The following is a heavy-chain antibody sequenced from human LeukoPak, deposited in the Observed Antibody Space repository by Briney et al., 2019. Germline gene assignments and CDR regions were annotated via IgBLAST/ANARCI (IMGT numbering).Heavy chain of an antibody. CDR1: GFTVSSNY. D-gene: IGHD3-22*01. CDR2: IYSGGST. Sequence: PGGSLRLSCAASGFTVSSNYMSWVRQAPGKGLEGVSVIYSGGSTYYADSVKGRFTISRDNSKNTLYLQMNSLRAEDTAVYYCARDSSGYYLPAFDIWGQGTMVTVSS. CDR3: ARDSSGYYLPAFDI. J-gene: IGHJ3*02. V-gene: IGHV3-53*01.